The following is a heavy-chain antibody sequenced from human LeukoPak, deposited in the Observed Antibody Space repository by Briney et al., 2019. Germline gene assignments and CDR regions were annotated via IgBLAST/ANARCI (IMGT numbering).Heavy chain of an antibody. V-gene: IGHV4-39*02. CDR2: IFYSGST. CDR3: TRDSGSWTVDY. CDR1: GGSISSSSYY. Sequence: SQTLSPTCTVSGGSISSSSYYWGWIRQPPGKGLEWIGSIFYSGSTYYNPSLKSRVTISIDTSKNHFSLKLNSVTAADTAVYYCTRDSGSWTVDYWGQGTLVTVSS. D-gene: IGHD1-26*01. J-gene: IGHJ4*02.